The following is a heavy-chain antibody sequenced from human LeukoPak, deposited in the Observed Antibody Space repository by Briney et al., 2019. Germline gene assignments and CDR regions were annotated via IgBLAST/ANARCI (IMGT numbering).Heavy chain of an antibody. CDR3: ARLNYDFWRGYIFDY. Sequence: SGPTLVNPTETLTLTCTVSGFSLSNARMGVSWNRQPPGKALEWLAHIFSNDEKSYSTSLKSRLTISKDTSKSQVVLTMTNMDPVDTATYYCARLNYDFWRGYIFDYWGQETLVTVSS. J-gene: IGHJ4*02. CDR2: IFSNDEK. CDR1: GFSLSNARMG. D-gene: IGHD3-3*01. V-gene: IGHV2-26*01.